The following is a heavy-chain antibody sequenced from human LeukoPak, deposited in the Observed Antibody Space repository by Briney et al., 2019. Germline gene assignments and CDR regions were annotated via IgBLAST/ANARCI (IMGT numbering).Heavy chain of an antibody. CDR3: YYYDSSGYQTRDY. J-gene: IGHJ4*02. CDR2: INHSGST. Sequence: SETLSLTCAVYGGSFSGYYWSWIRQLPGKGLEWIGEINHSGSTNCNPSLKSRVTISVDTSKNQFSLKLSSVTAADTAVYYCYYYDSSGYQTRDYWGQGTLVTVSS. CDR1: GGSFSGYY. V-gene: IGHV4-34*01. D-gene: IGHD3-22*01.